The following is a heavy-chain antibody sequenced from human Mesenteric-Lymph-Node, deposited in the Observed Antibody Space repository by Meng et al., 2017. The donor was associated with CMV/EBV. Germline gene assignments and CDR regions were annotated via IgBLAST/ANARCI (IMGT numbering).Heavy chain of an antibody. J-gene: IGHJ4*02. Sequence: GSLRLSCTVSGGSISSSSYYWGWIRQPPGKGLEWIGSIYYSGSTYYNPSLKSRVTISVDTSKNQFSLKLTSVTAADTAIYYCARRVAAAGTLDYWGQGTLVTVSS. CDR3: ARRVAAAGTLDY. V-gene: IGHV4-39*07. CDR2: IYYSGST. D-gene: IGHD6-13*01. CDR1: GGSISSSSYY.